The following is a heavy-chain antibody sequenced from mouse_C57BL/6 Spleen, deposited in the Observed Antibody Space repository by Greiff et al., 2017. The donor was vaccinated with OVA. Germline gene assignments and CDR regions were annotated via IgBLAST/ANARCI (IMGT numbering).Heavy chain of an antibody. CDR2: IDPETGGT. CDR1: GYTFTDYE. Sequence: QVQLKESGAELVRPGASVTLSCKASGYTFTDYEMHWVKQTPVHGLEWIGAIDPETGGTAYNQKFKGKAILTADKSSSTAYMELRSLTSEDSAVYYCTRVSSGGFAYWGQGTLVTVSA. V-gene: IGHV1-15*01. J-gene: IGHJ3*01. D-gene: IGHD3-2*02. CDR3: TRVSSGGFAY.